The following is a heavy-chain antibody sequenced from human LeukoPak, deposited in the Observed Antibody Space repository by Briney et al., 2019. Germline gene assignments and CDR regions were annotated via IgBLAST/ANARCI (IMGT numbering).Heavy chain of an antibody. CDR1: GGSISSYY. D-gene: IGHD3-22*01. J-gene: IGHJ3*02. Sequence: SETLSLTCTVSGGSISSYYWSWIRQPAVKGLEWIGRIYTSGSTNYNPSLKSRVTISVDKSKNQFSLKMSSMTAADTAVYYCARASYDSSGSNAFDIWGQGTMVTVSS. CDR2: IYTSGST. V-gene: IGHV4-4*07. CDR3: ARASYDSSGSNAFDI.